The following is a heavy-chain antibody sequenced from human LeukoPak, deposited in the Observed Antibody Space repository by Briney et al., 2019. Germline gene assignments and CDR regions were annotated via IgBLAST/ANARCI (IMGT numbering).Heavy chain of an antibody. D-gene: IGHD3-3*01. Sequence: GASLQISCKGSGYSFTSYWIGWVRQLPGKGLEWMGIIYPGDSDTRYSPSFQGQVTISADKSISIAYLQWSSLKASDTAMYYCARLPQSITIFGVAGDYWGQGTLVTVSS. V-gene: IGHV5-51*01. CDR1: GYSFTSYW. CDR2: IYPGDSDT. CDR3: ARLPQSITIFGVAGDY. J-gene: IGHJ4*02.